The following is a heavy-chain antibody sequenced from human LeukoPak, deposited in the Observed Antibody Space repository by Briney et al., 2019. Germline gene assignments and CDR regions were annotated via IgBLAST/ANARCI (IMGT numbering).Heavy chain of an antibody. CDR1: GFTFSNYA. J-gene: IGHJ4*02. Sequence: GGSLRLSCAASGFTFSNYAMNWVRQAPGKGLEWVSSITSRADSTYYAPSVRGRFTISRDNSKNMLYLQMSSLQAEDTAVYYCAKGSLISCGGARCYELDYWGQGTLVTVSS. D-gene: IGHD2-21*01. CDR2: ITSRADST. V-gene: IGHV3-23*01. CDR3: AKGSLISCGGARCYELDY.